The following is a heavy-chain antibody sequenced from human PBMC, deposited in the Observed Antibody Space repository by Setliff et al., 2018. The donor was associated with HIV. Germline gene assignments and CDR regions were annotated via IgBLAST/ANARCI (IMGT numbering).Heavy chain of an antibody. J-gene: IGHJ5*02. Sequence: SETLSLTCTVSGNSTTNSDYYWGWVRQPPGEGLEWIGSIYYSGNTYHNPSLKSRVTMAVHTSKNLLSLSLHSVTAADTAIYYCARRSGGYDTFFDTWGQGVLVTVTS. CDR2: IYYSGNT. V-gene: IGHV4-39*01. CDR1: GNSTTNSDYY. CDR3: ARRSGGYDTFFDT. D-gene: IGHD2-15*01.